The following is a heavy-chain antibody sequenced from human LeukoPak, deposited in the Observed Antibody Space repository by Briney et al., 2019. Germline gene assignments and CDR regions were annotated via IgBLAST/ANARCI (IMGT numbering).Heavy chain of an antibody. V-gene: IGHV4-34*01. J-gene: IGHJ4*02. Sequence: SETLSLTCAVYGGSSSGYYWSWIRQPPGKGLEWIGEINHSGSTNYNPSLKSRVTISVDTSKNQFSLKLSSVTAADTAVYYCARTSRGVIWNYWGQGTLVTVSS. CDR1: GGSSSGYY. D-gene: IGHD3-10*01. CDR2: INHSGST. CDR3: ARTSRGVIWNY.